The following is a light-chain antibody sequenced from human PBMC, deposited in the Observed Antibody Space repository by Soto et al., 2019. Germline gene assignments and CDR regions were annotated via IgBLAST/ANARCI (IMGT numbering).Light chain of an antibody. CDR2: GAS. J-gene: IGKJ1*01. CDR3: QQYGGSPRT. CDR1: QSVTSN. Sequence: EVVMTQSPATLSVSPGERATLSCRASQSVTSNLAWYQQKPGQAPRLLIFGASSRATGIPDRFRGSGSGTDFTLTISRLEPEDFAVYYCQQYGGSPRTFGQ. V-gene: IGKV3-20*01.